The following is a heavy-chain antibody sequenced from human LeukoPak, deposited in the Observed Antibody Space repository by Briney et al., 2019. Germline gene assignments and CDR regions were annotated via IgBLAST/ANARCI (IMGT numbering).Heavy chain of an antibody. D-gene: IGHD4-17*01. V-gene: IGHV3-30*02. Sequence: GGSLRLSCAASGFILSAYGMHWVRQPPGKGLEWVAFIRFDGSNQYADSVKGRFTISRDNSKNTLYLQMNSLRAEDTAVYYCAKELSAMTTASFWGQGTLVTVSS. CDR3: AKELSAMTTASF. J-gene: IGHJ4*02. CDR1: GFILSAYG. CDR2: IRFDGSNQ.